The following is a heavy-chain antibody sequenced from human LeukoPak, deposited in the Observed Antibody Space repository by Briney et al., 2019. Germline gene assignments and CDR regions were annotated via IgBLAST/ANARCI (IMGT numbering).Heavy chain of an antibody. CDR3: ARARSSWPPRNYDAFDI. CDR2: IYYSGST. CDR1: GYSISSAFY. J-gene: IGHJ3*02. V-gene: IGHV4-38-2*01. Sequence: SETLSLTCAVSGYSISSAFYWGWIRQSPGKGLEWIGSIYYSGSTYYNPSLKSRVTISVDTSKNQFSLKLSSVTAADTAVYYCARARSSWPPRNYDAFDIWGQGTMVTVSS. D-gene: IGHD6-13*01.